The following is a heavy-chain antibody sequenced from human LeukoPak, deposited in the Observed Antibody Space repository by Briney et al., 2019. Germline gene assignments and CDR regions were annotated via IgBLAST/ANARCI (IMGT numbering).Heavy chain of an antibody. CDR1: GFTFSSYA. Sequence: PGGSLRLSCAASGFTFSSYAMHWVRQAPGKGLEWVAVISYDGSNKYYADSVKGRFTISRDNSKNTLYLQMNSLRAEDTAVYYCALRGYSYAKFYYYYYMDVWGKGTTVTISS. V-gene: IGHV3-30*04. D-gene: IGHD5-18*01. CDR2: ISYDGSNK. CDR3: ALRGYSYAKFYYYYYMDV. J-gene: IGHJ6*03.